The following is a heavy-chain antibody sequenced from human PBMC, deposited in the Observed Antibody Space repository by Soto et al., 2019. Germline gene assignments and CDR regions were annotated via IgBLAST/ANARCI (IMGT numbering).Heavy chain of an antibody. Sequence: PSKTLSLTCTVSGGSISSYYWSWIRQPAGEGLEWIGRIYTSGSTNYNPSLKSRVTMSVDTSKNQFSLKLSSVTAAETAVYYWARDGPPITGFDDWGQGTLVTVSS. J-gene: IGHJ4*02. D-gene: IGHD5-12*01. CDR2: IYTSGST. V-gene: IGHV4-4*07. CDR3: ARDGPPITGFDD. CDR1: GGSISSYY.